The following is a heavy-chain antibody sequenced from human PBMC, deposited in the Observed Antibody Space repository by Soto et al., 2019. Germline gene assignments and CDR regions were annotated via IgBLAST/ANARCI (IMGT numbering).Heavy chain of an antibody. Sequence: EVQLLESGGVLVQPGGSLRLSCAASGFTFSSYAMSWVRQAPGKGLEWVSAISGSGVSTYYAGSVKGRFTISRDNSKNTLYLQMNSLRAEDTAVYYCAKEEAYSSGWGSFDYWGQGTLVTVSS. CDR2: ISGSGVST. D-gene: IGHD6-19*01. CDR3: AKEEAYSSGWGSFDY. J-gene: IGHJ4*02. V-gene: IGHV3-23*01. CDR1: GFTFSSYA.